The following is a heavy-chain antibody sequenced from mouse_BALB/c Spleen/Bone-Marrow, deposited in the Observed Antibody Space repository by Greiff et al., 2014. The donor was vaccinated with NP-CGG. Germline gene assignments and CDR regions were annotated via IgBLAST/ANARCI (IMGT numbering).Heavy chain of an antibody. Sequence: VQRGELGPGLVAPSQSLSITCTVSGFSLYRYCVHWGRQPPGKGLEWLGTMRGGGNTDYNSDLKSRLTTSKDNSKAQFFLKMNRLQTDDTAMCYCARIDGNYGYYFDYWGQGTTLTVSS. CDR2: MRGGGNT. V-gene: IGHV2-6-4*01. CDR3: ARIDGNYGYYFDY. J-gene: IGHJ2*01. D-gene: IGHD2-1*01. CDR1: GFSLYRYC.